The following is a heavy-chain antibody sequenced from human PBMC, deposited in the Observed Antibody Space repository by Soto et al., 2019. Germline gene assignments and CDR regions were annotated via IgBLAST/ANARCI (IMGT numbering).Heavy chain of an antibody. CDR1: GGSISSGGYY. Sequence: QVQLQESGPGLVKPSQTLSLTCTVSGGSISSGGYYWYWIRQHSGKGLEWIGFTYYSGTTYYNPSLKSRVTRSVATSKNQFSLKLRSGTAADTAVYYCASRDVDTTMVGRDYWGQGTLVTVSS. D-gene: IGHD5-18*01. J-gene: IGHJ4*02. CDR2: TYYSGTT. CDR3: ASRDVDTTMVGRDY. V-gene: IGHV4-31*03.